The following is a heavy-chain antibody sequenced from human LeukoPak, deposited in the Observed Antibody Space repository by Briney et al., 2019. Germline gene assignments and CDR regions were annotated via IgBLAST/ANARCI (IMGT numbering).Heavy chain of an antibody. CDR1: GFTFSNYA. V-gene: IGHV3-23*01. CDR3: AREYCSSTSCYIYYYYYGMDV. CDR2: ISGNDDST. Sequence: PGGSLRLSCAASGFTFSNYAMNWVRQAPGKGLEWVSTISGNDDSTDYADSVKGRFTISRDNSKYTMYLQMNSLRVEDTAVYYCAREYCSSTSCYIYYYYYGMDVWGQGTTVTVSS. J-gene: IGHJ6*02. D-gene: IGHD2-2*02.